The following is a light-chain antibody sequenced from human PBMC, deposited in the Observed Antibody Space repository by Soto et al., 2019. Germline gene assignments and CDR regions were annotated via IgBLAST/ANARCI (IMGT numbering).Light chain of an antibody. J-gene: IGKJ3*01. CDR1: QSVGNN. V-gene: IGKV3-15*01. CDR3: QQYNNWHFT. Sequence: EIVMTQSPATLSVSPGERATLSCRASQSVGNNLAWYQQKPGQAPRLLIYGASTRATGIPARFSGSGSGTEFTLTISSLQSEEFAVYYCQQYNNWHFTFGPGTKGDIK. CDR2: GAS.